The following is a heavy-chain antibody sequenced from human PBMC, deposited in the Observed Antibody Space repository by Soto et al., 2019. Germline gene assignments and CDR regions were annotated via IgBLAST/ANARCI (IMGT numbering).Heavy chain of an antibody. Sequence: QVQLVESGGGVVQPGRSLRLSCAASGFTFSSYGMHWVRQAPGKGLEWVAVIWYDGSNKYYADSVKGRFTISRDNSKNTLYLQMNSLRAEDTAVYYCATGTVTIDYYYYYGMDVWGQGTTVTVSS. V-gene: IGHV3-33*01. CDR3: ATGTVTIDYYYYYGMDV. D-gene: IGHD4-17*01. CDR1: GFTFSSYG. J-gene: IGHJ6*02. CDR2: IWYDGSNK.